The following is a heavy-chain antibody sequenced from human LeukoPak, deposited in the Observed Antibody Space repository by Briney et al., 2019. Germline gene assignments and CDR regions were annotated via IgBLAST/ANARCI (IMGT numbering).Heavy chain of an antibody. Sequence: GGSLRLSCAASGFTFSSYGMHWVRQAPGKGLEWVAFIRYDGSNKYYADSVKGRFTISRDNSKNTLYLQMNSLRDEDTALYYCAIHGGGTIRIEAFDVWGQGTMVTISS. CDR2: IRYDGSNK. CDR1: GFTFSSYG. CDR3: AIHGGGTIRIEAFDV. J-gene: IGHJ3*01. V-gene: IGHV3-30*02. D-gene: IGHD3-3*01.